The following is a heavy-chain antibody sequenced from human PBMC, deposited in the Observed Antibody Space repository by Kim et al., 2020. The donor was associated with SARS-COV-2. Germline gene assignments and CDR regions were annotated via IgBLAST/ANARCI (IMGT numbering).Heavy chain of an antibody. CDR2: ISYDGINK. D-gene: IGHD4-17*01. J-gene: IGHJ3*02. CDR1: GFTFSSYA. V-gene: IGHV3-30*04. CDR3: ARDFDDDYGDYGAFDI. Sequence: GGSLRLSCAASGFTFSSYAMHWVRQAPGKGLEWVAVISYDGINKYYADSVKGRFTISRDNSKNTLYLQMNSLRAEDMAVYYCARDFDDDYGDYGAFDIWGQGTMVTVSS.